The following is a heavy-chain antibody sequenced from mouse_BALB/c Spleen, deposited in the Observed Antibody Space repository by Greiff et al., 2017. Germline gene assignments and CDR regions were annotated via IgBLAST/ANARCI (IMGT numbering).Heavy chain of an antibody. Sequence: EVQVVESGGGLVKPGGSLKLSCAASGFTFSDYYMYWVRQTPEKRLEWVATISDGGSYTYYPDSVKGRFTISRDNAKNNLYLQMSSLKSEDTAMYYCARTTIGSYWYFDVWGAGTTVTVSS. V-gene: IGHV5-4*02. CDR1: GFTFSDYY. J-gene: IGHJ1*01. D-gene: IGHD2-14*01. CDR3: ARTTIGSYWYFDV. CDR2: ISDGGSYT.